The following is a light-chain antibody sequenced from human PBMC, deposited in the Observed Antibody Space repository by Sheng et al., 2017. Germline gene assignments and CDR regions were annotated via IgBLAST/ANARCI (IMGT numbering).Light chain of an antibody. CDR3: ATRDDRLNGPV. J-gene: IGLJ2*01. CDR1: SSTSGSDY. Sequence: QSVLTQPPSASGTPGQRVTISCSGSSSTSGSDYVYWYQQVPGSAPKLLIYRNNQRPSGVPDRFSGSKSGTSASLAISGLRSEDEADYYCATRDDRLNGPVFGGGTRLT. V-gene: IGLV1-47*01. CDR2: RNN.